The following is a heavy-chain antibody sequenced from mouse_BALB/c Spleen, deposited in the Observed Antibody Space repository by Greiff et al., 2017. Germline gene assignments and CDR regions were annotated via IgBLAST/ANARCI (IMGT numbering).Heavy chain of an antibody. CDR3: ARAHDYDLFAY. Sequence: VKLMESGPGLVAPSQSLSITCTVSGFSLTGYGVNWVRQPPGKGLEWLGMIWGDGSTDDNSALKSRLSISKDNSKSQVFLKMNSLQTDDTARYYCARAHDYDLFAYWGQGTLVTVSA. D-gene: IGHD2-4*01. CDR1: GFSLTGYG. CDR2: IWGDGST. V-gene: IGHV2-6-7*01. J-gene: IGHJ3*01.